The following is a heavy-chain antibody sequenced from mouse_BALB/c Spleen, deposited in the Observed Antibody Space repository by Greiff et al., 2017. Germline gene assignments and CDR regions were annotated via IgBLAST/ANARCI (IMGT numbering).Heavy chain of an antibody. Sequence: QVQLKESGAELARPGASVKLSCKASGYTFTSYWMQWVKQRPGQGLEWIGAIYPGDGDTRYTQKFKGKATLTADKSSSTAYMQLSSLASEDSAVYYCARGDSAYWGQGTLVTVSA. CDR3: ARGDSAY. CDR1: GYTFTSYW. CDR2: IYPGDGDT. V-gene: IGHV1-87*01. J-gene: IGHJ3*01.